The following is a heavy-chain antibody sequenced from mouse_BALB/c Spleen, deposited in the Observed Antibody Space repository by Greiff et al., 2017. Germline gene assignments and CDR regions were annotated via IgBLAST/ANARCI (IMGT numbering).Heavy chain of an antibody. CDR3: ARQNGNFRAWFAY. V-gene: IGHV5-12-1*01. CDR1: GFAFSSYD. J-gene: IGHJ3*01. CDR2: ISSGGGST. Sequence: EVMLVESGGGLVKPGGSLKLSCAASGFAFSSYDMSWVRQTPEKRLEWVAYISSGGGSTYYPDTVKGRFTISRDNAKNTLYLQMSSLKSEDTAMYYCARQNGNFRAWFAYWGQGTLVTVSA. D-gene: IGHD2-1*01.